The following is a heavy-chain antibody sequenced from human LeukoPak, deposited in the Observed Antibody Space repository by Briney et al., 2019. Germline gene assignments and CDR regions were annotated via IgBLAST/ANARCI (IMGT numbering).Heavy chain of an antibody. Sequence: GGSLRLSCAASGFTFSSYWMHWVRQAPGKGLVWVSRINSDGSSTSYADSVKGRFTISRDNAKNTLYLQMNSLRAEDMAVYYCARSEATIYYYYYMDVWGKGTTVTVSS. V-gene: IGHV3-74*01. D-gene: IGHD5-12*01. CDR1: GFTFSSYW. CDR3: ARSEATIYYYYYMDV. J-gene: IGHJ6*03. CDR2: INSDGSST.